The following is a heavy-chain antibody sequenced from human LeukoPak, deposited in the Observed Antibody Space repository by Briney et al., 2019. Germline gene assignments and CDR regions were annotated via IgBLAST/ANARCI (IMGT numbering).Heavy chain of an antibody. J-gene: IGHJ6*03. Sequence: GASVKVSCKASGYTFTSYGISWVRQAPGQGLEWMGWIRAYNGNTNYAQKLQGRVTMTTDTSTSTAYMELRSLRSDDTAVYYCARDHSCSSTSCYPYYYYYMDVWGKGTTVTVSS. CDR1: GYTFTSYG. D-gene: IGHD2-2*01. CDR2: IRAYNGNT. CDR3: ARDHSCSSTSCYPYYYYYMDV. V-gene: IGHV1-18*01.